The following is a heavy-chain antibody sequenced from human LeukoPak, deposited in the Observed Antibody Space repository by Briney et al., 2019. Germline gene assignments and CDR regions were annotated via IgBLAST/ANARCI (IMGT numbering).Heavy chain of an antibody. V-gene: IGHV1-18*01. D-gene: IGHD1-26*01. Sequence: GASVKVSCKASGGTFTSYGISWVRQAPGQGLEWMGWISAYNGNTNYAQKLQGRVTMTTDTSTSTAYMELRSLRSDDTAVYYCARVFGYSGSYYYYYGMDVWGQGTTVTVSS. CDR2: ISAYNGNT. J-gene: IGHJ6*02. CDR1: GGTFTSYG. CDR3: ARVFGYSGSYYYYYGMDV.